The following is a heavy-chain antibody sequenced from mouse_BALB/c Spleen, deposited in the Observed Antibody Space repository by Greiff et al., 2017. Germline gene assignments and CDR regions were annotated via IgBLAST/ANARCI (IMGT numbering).Heavy chain of an antibody. CDR1: GFTFSDYY. CDR3: ARGGAAMDY. Sequence: EVKLQESGGGLVKPGGSLKLSCAASGFTFSDYYMYWVRQTPEKRLEWVATISDGGSYTYYPDSVKGRFTISRDNAKNNLYLQMSSLKSEDTAMYYCARGGAAMDYWGQGTSVTVSS. CDR2: ISDGGSYT. V-gene: IGHV5-4*02. J-gene: IGHJ4*01.